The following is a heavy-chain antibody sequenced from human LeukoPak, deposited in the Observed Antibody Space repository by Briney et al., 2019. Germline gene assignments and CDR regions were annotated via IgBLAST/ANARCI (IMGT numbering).Heavy chain of an antibody. V-gene: IGHV3-30*02. Sequence: PGGSLRLSCAASGFTFSSYGMHWVRQAPGKGLEWVAFIRYDGGNKNYADSVKGRFTISRDNSKNTVYLQMNSLRAEDTAVYYCATPRGGECFDYWGQGTLVTVSS. CDR1: GFTFSSYG. CDR2: IRYDGGNK. J-gene: IGHJ4*02. CDR3: ATPRGGECFDY. D-gene: IGHD2-21*01.